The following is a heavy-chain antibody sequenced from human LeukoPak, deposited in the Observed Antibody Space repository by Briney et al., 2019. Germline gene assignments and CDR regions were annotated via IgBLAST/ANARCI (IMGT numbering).Heavy chain of an antibody. CDR2: IYYSGST. J-gene: IGHJ5*02. D-gene: IGHD6-19*01. V-gene: IGHV4-59*01. Sequence: PSETLSLTCTVSGGSISSYYWSWIRQPPGKGLEWIGYIYYSGSTNYNPSLKCRVTISVDTSKNQFSLKLGSVTAADTAVYYCARGGYSSLGPRGYWFDPWGQGTLVTVSS. CDR3: ARGGYSSLGPRGYWFDP. CDR1: GGSISSYY.